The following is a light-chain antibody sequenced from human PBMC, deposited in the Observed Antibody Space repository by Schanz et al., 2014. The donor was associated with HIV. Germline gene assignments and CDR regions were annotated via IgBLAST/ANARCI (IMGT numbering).Light chain of an antibody. CDR1: QGISNY. Sequence: NIQMTQSPSAMSTSVGDRVTITCRARQGISNYLVWFQQNPGTVPNHLIFAASNLQSGVPSNFSGSGSGTDFTLTISSLQPEDFATYYCQQLASYPLTFGGGTKVEIK. V-gene: IGKV1D-17*01. CDR3: QQLASYPLT. J-gene: IGKJ4*01. CDR2: AAS.